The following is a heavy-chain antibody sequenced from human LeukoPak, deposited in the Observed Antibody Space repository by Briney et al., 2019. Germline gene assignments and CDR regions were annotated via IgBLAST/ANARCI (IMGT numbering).Heavy chain of an antibody. D-gene: IGHD5-12*01. Sequence: GGSLRLSCAASGFTFSSYAMSWVRQAPGKGLEWVSAISGSGGSTYYADSVKGRFTISRDNSKNTLYLQMNSLRAEDTAVYYCPKTQSPPFYSGYDHYFDYWGQGALVSVSP. CDR2: ISGSGGST. CDR3: PKTQSPPFYSGYDHYFDY. J-gene: IGHJ4*02. CDR1: GFTFSSYA. V-gene: IGHV3-23*01.